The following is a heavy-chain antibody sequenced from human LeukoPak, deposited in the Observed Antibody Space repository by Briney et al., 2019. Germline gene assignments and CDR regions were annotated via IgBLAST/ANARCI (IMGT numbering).Heavy chain of an antibody. CDR2: ISAYNGNT. CDR3: ARGSTIFGVGLRGFDY. J-gene: IGHJ4*02. Sequence: ASVKVSCKASGYTFTSYGISWVRQAPGQGLEWMGWISAYNGNTNYAQKLQGRVTITTDTSTSTAYMELRRLRSDDTAVYYCARGSTIFGVGLRGFDYWGEGTLVSVSS. V-gene: IGHV1-18*01. CDR1: GYTFTSYG. D-gene: IGHD3-3*01.